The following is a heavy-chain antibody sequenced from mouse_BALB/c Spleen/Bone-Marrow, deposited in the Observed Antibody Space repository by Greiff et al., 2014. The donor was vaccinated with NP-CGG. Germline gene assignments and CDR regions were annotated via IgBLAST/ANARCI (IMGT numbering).Heavy chain of an antibody. V-gene: IGHV5-4*02. CDR1: GFTFSDYY. CDR3: ARDRGVQGYAMDY. Sequence: EVKLVESGGGLVKPGGSLKLSCAASGFTFSDYYMYWVRLTPEKRLEWVATISDGGSYTYYPDSVKGRFTISRDIAKNNLYLQMSSLKSEDTAMYYCARDRGVQGYAMDYWGQGTSVTVSS. D-gene: IGHD2-14*01. J-gene: IGHJ4*01. CDR2: ISDGGSYT.